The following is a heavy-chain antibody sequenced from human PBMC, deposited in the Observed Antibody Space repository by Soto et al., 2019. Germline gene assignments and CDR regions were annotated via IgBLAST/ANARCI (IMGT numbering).Heavy chain of an antibody. CDR2: ISSTGITI. CDR1: GFAFSSYE. V-gene: IGHV3-48*03. J-gene: IGHJ4*02. CDR3: ARDESVSWNGPYCDY. Sequence: LRLSCAASGFAFSSYEMNWVLQAPGKGLEWVSYISSTGITIYYADSVKGRFTISRDNAKNSLYLQMKSLRAEDAAVYRCARDESVSWNGPYCDYFGQGILVT. D-gene: IGHD1-1*01.